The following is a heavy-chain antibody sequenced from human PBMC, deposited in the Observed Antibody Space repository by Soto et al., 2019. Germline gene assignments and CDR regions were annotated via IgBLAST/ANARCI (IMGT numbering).Heavy chain of an antibody. D-gene: IGHD2-8*01. J-gene: IGHJ6*03. CDR3: ARGKSRVYCTNGVCSHYMDV. V-gene: IGHV4-34*01. Sequence: SETLSLTCAVYGGSFSGYYWSWIRQPPGKGLEWIGEINHSGSTNYNPSLESRVTISVDTSKNQFSLKLSSVTAADTAVYYCARGKSRVYCTNGVCSHYMDVWGKGTTVTVSS. CDR1: GGSFSGYY. CDR2: INHSGST.